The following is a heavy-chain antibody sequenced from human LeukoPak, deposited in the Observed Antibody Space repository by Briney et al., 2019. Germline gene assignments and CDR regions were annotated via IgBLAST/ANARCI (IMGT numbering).Heavy chain of an antibody. CDR3: ARDRGGYSYGELDY. V-gene: IGHV3-30*02. CDR1: GFTFNSYG. CDR2: IHFDGSNE. J-gene: IGHJ4*02. Sequence: GGSLRLSCAASGFTFNSYGMHWVRQAPGKGLEWVAFIHFDGSNEYFGDSVKGRFTIPRDNFKNTLYLQMNSLRAEDTAVYYCARDRGGYSYGELDYWGQGTLVTVSS. D-gene: IGHD5-18*01.